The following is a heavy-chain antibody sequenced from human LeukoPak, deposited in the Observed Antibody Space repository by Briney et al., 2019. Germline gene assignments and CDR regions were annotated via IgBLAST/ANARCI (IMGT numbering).Heavy chain of an antibody. CDR1: GYTFTSYY. V-gene: IGHV1-46*01. CDR2: INPSGGST. Sequence: ASVKVSXKASGYTFTSYYMHWVRQAPGQGLEWIGIINPSGGSTSYAQKFQGRVTMTRDTSTSTVYMELSSLRSEDTAVYYCAREPTGSSGYYSKPFDYWGQGTLVTVSS. D-gene: IGHD3-22*01. CDR3: AREPTGSSGYYSKPFDY. J-gene: IGHJ4*02.